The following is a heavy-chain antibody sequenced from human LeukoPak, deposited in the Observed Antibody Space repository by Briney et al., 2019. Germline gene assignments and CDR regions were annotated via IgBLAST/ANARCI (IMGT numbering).Heavy chain of an antibody. CDR2: INPSGGST. Sequence: ASVKVSCKASGYTFTSYYMHWVRQAPGQGLEWMGIINPSGGSTSYAQKFQGRVTMTRDTSTSTVYMELSSLRSEDTAVYYCARALYSGSYYGGRYPYAFDIWGQGTMVTVSS. CDR1: GYTFTSYY. D-gene: IGHD1-26*01. J-gene: IGHJ3*02. CDR3: ARALYSGSYYGGRYPYAFDI. V-gene: IGHV1-46*01.